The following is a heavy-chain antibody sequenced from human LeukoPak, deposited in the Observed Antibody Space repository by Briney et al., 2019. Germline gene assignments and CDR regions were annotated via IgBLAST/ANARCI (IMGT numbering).Heavy chain of an antibody. CDR2: IKQEGSEK. V-gene: IGHV3-7*01. J-gene: IGHJ6*02. Sequence: PGGSLTLSCAASGFTFSSHWVMWVREAPGKGLEWVPNIKQEGSEKYYVDSVKGRFTISRDNAKNSLYLQMNSLRAEDTAVYYCARYDYGDYGYYYGMDVWGQGTTVTVSS. CDR3: ARYDYGDYGYYYGMDV. D-gene: IGHD4-17*01. CDR1: GFTFSSHW.